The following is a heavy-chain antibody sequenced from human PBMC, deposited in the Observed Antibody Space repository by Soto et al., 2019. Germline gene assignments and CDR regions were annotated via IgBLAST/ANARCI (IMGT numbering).Heavy chain of an antibody. CDR2: ISGSGGST. CDR3: AKEPYSNLFSG. D-gene: IGHD4-4*01. J-gene: IGHJ4*02. Sequence: WWSLRLSCSASVFTCSSYAMSWGRQAPGKGLEWVSAISGSGGSTYYADSVKGRFTISRDNSKNTLYLQMNSLRAEDTAVYYCAKEPYSNLFSGWGQGTLVTVSS. CDR1: VFTCSSYA. V-gene: IGHV3-23*01.